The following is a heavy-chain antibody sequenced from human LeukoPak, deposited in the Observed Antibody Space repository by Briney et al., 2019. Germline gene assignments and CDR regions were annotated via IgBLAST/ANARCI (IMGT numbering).Heavy chain of an antibody. J-gene: IGHJ4*02. Sequence: ASVKVSCKASGGTFSSYAISWVRQAPGQGLEWMGRIIPILGIANYAQKFQGRVTITADKSTSTAYMELSSLRSEDTAVYCCARVVSGYDSVGYWGQGTLVTVSS. CDR3: ARVVSGYDSVGY. V-gene: IGHV1-69*04. CDR2: IIPILGIA. CDR1: GGTFSSYA. D-gene: IGHD3-22*01.